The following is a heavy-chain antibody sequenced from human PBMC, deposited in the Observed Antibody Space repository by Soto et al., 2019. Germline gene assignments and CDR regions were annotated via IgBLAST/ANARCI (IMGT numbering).Heavy chain of an antibody. CDR2: INHSGST. CDR3: ARGGSGYDFPLVQLWFPLPLDY. Sequence: QVQLQQWGAGLLKPSETLSLTCAVYGGSFSGYYWSWIRQPPGKGLEWIGEINHSGSTNYNPSLKSRVTRSVDTSKNQFSLKLSSVTAADTAVYYCARGGSGYDFPLVQLWFPLPLDYWGQGTLVTVSS. J-gene: IGHJ4*02. CDR1: GGSFSGYY. V-gene: IGHV4-34*01. D-gene: IGHD5-12*01.